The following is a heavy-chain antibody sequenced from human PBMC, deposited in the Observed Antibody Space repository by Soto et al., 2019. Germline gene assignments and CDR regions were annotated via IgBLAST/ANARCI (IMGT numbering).Heavy chain of an antibody. Sequence: QVQLVQSGAEVKKPGASVKVSCKASGYTFTSYGISWVRQAPGQGHEWMGGINAYNGNTNHAQKLKGRVTMTTDTSTSTAYMELRSLRSDDTAVYYCARDGDIVVVPAAMRSNWFDPWGQGTLVTVSS. CDR1: GYTFTSYG. CDR3: ARDGDIVVVPAAMRSNWFDP. CDR2: INAYNGNT. V-gene: IGHV1-18*01. J-gene: IGHJ5*02. D-gene: IGHD2-2*01.